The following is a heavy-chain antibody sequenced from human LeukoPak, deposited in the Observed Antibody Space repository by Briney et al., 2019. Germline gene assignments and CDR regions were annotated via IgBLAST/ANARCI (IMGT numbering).Heavy chain of an antibody. Sequence: QPGGSLRLSCAASGFTVITNDMTWVRQAPGKGLEWVSVLYSDGNTKYADSVKGRFPISRDNAKNTVSLQMNSLRAEDTGVYYCARAPSEIGGYYPEYFRHWGQGTLVTVSS. J-gene: IGHJ1*01. V-gene: IGHV3-53*01. CDR3: ARAPSEIGGYYPEYFRH. D-gene: IGHD3-22*01. CDR2: LYSDGNT. CDR1: GFTVITND.